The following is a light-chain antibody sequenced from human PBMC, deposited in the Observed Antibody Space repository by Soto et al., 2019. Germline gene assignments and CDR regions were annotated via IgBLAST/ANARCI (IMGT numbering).Light chain of an antibody. Sequence: QSLVPHEPSLTLSPGGTVTLTCASSTGAVTSGYYPNWCQQKPGQAPSALIYSTSNKHSWTPARFSGSLLGGKAALTLSGVQPEEEAEYYCLLYYGGVQVFGTGTKVTVL. V-gene: IGLV7-43*01. CDR2: STS. J-gene: IGLJ1*01. CDR1: TGAVTSGYY. CDR3: LLYYGGVQV.